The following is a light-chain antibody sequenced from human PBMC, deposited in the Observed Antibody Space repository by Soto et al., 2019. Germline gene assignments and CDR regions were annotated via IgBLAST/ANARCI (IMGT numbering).Light chain of an antibody. J-gene: IGKJ1*01. V-gene: IGKV3-15*01. CDR1: QSVSSN. CDR2: GAS. Sequence: EIVMTQSPATLSVSPGERATLSCRASQSVSSNLAWYQQKPGQAPRLLIYGASTRATGIPVRFSGSGSGTDFTLTISDVEPEDFAVYYCHQRQSWPRTFGQGTKVDIK. CDR3: HQRQSWPRT.